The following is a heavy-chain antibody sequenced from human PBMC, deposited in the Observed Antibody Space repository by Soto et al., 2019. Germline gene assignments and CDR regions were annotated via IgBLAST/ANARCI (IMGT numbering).Heavy chain of an antibody. CDR1: GGSISSGGYS. Sequence: PSETLSLTCDVSGGSISSGGYSWSWIRQPPGKGLECIGYIYHSGSTYYNPSLKSRVTISVDRSKNQISLKLSSVTAADTAVYYCARAMTTVTNFDYWGQGTLVTVSS. J-gene: IGHJ4*02. CDR2: IYHSGST. V-gene: IGHV4-30-2*01. D-gene: IGHD4-17*01. CDR3: ARAMTTVTNFDY.